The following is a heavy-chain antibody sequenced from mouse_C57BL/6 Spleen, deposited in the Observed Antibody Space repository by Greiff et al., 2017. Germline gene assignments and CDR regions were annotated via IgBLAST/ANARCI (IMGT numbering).Heavy chain of an antibody. CDR1: GYTFTSYW. V-gene: IGHV1-52*01. CDR3: VITTVVANPCAY. D-gene: IGHD1-1*01. J-gene: IGHJ3*01. CDR2: IDPSDRDT. Sequence: QVQLLQPGAELVRPGSSVKLSCKASGYTFTSYWMHWVKQRPIQGLEWIGNIDPSDRDTHYHQQFKDKATLNVDKSSSTAYMQLSSLTSEDSAVYYCVITTVVANPCAYWGQGTLVTVSA.